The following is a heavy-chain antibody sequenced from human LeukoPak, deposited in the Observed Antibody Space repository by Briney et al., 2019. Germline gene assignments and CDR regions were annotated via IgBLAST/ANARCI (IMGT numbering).Heavy chain of an antibody. CDR1: GFTVSSNY. CDR2: LYSGGDT. CDR3: ASEVPPGYFQH. V-gene: IGHV3-53*01. J-gene: IGHJ1*01. Sequence: GGSLRLSCAASGFTVSSNYINWVRQAPGKGLEWVSVLYSGGDTYYADSVKGRFTVSRDNSKNTLYLQMNSLGAEDTAVYYCASEVPPGYFQHWGQGTLVTVSS.